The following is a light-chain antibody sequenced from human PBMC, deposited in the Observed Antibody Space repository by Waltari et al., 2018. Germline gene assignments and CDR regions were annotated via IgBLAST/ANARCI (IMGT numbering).Light chain of an antibody. CDR2: AAS. V-gene: IGKV1-39*01. CDR1: QNIRTH. J-gene: IGKJ1*01. CDR3: QQRFSSPWT. Sequence: DIQMTQSPSSLPASVGATVTVTCRASQNIRTHLNWYQQKPATAPQLLIYAASTLHRGVPSRFSASASGTDFTLTVTNLQPDDFAVYFCQQRFSSPWTFGQGTRV.